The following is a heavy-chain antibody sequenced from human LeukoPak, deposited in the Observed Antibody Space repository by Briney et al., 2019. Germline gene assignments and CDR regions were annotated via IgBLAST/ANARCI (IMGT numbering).Heavy chain of an antibody. V-gene: IGHV3-23*01. CDR3: ARAEGYGAIDY. J-gene: IGHJ4*02. CDR1: GFTFSNYA. CDR2: INDNGSTR. Sequence: PGGSLRLSCGASGFTFSNYAMSWVRQAPGKGLEWVSGINDNGSTRFYAASVKGRFTSSRDNPKNTLYLQMNSLRAEDTALYYCARAEGYGAIDYWGQGTLVTVSS. D-gene: IGHD5-12*01.